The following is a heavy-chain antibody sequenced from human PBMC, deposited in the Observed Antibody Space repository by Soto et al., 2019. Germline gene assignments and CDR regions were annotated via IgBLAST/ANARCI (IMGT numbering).Heavy chain of an antibody. CDR3: ARQEVLRYFDWLLPTFDF. CDR1: GGSISSSSYY. V-gene: IGHV4-39*01. CDR2: IYYSGTP. J-gene: IGHJ4*02. Sequence: QLQLQESGPGLVKPSETLSLTCTVSGGSISSSSYYWGWIRQPPGKGLEWIGSIYYSGTPYYNPSLRSRVTITVDTHKNRFSLKVSAVTAADTAVYCCARQEVLRYFDWLLPTFDFWGQGTLVTVSS. D-gene: IGHD3-9*01.